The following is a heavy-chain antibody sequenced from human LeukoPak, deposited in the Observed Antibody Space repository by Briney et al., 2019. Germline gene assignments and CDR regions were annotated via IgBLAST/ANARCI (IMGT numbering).Heavy chain of an antibody. D-gene: IGHD2-21*01. J-gene: IGHJ4*02. Sequence: ASVKVSCKASGYGFRTYGLSWVRLAPGQGLEWMGWITPYNGNTNYAQKFQGRVTMTTDPSTPTVYMELRNLRSDDTAMYYCARDYSLDYWGQGTLVTVSP. CDR3: ARDYSLDY. CDR2: ITPYNGNT. V-gene: IGHV1-18*01. CDR1: GYGFRTYG.